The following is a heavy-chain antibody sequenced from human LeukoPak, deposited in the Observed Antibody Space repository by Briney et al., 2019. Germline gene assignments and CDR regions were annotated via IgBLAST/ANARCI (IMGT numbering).Heavy chain of an antibody. CDR2: IYYSGST. D-gene: IGHD3-22*01. CDR1: GGSISSYY. J-gene: IGHJ4*02. CDR3: ARVVYDSSGYDFDY. V-gene: IGHV4-59*01. Sequence: PSETLSLTCTVSGGSISSYYWSCIRQPPEKGLEWIGYIYYSGSTNYNPSLKSRVTISVDTSKNQFSLKLSSVTAADTAVYYCARVVYDSSGYDFDYWGQGTLVTVSS.